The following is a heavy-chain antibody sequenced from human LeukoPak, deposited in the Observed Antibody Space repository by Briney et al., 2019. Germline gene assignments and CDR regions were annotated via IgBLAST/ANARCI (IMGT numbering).Heavy chain of an antibody. J-gene: IGHJ3*02. V-gene: IGHV3-20*04. D-gene: IGHD4-17*01. Sequence: GGSLRLSCAASGFTFDDYGMSWVRQAPGKGLEWVSGINWNGGSTGYADSVKGRFTISRDNAKNSLYLQMNSLRAEDTALYYCARVRAGDWVTTHAFDIWGQGTMVTVSS. CDR3: ARVRAGDWVTTHAFDI. CDR2: INWNGGST. CDR1: GFTFDDYG.